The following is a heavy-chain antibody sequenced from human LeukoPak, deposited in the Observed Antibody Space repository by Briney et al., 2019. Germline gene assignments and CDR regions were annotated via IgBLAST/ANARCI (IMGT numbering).Heavy chain of an antibody. V-gene: IGHV3-9*01. D-gene: IGHD2-2*01. J-gene: IGHJ4*02. CDR2: ISWNSGSI. CDR3: AKVPLGYCSSTSWSLFDY. CDR1: GFTFDDYA. Sequence: GGSLRLSCAASGFTFDDYAMHWVRQAPGKGLEWVSGISWNSGSIGYADSVKGRFTISRDNAKNSLYLQMNSLRAEDTALYYCAKVPLGYCSSTSWSLFDYWGQGTLVTVSS.